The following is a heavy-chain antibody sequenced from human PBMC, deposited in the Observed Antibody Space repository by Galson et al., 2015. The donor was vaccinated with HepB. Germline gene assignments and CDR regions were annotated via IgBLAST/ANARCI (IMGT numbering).Heavy chain of an antibody. CDR1: GFTFSSYA. Sequence: SLRLSCAASGFTFSSYAMHWVRQAPGKGLEWVAVISYDGSNKYYADSVKGRFTISRDNSKNTLYLQMNSLRAEDTAVYYCAREATGYFDSVNKKTAAWYYYYGMDVWGQGTTVTVS. CDR2: ISYDGSNK. V-gene: IGHV3-30*04. D-gene: IGHD3-9*01. J-gene: IGHJ6*02. CDR3: AREATGYFDSVNKKTAAWYYYYGMDV.